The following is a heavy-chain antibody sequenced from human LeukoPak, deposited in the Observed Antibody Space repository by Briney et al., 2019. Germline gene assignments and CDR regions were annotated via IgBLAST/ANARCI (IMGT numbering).Heavy chain of an antibody. D-gene: IGHD4-17*01. Sequence: PGGSLRLSCAASGFTFSSYAMSWVRHAPGKGLEWVSGISWNSGSIGYADSVKGRFTISRDNAKNSLYLQMNSLRAEDTALYYCAKDMTVTTEGAFDIWGQGTMVTVSS. V-gene: IGHV3-9*01. CDR3: AKDMTVTTEGAFDI. CDR1: GFTFSSYA. CDR2: ISWNSGSI. J-gene: IGHJ3*02.